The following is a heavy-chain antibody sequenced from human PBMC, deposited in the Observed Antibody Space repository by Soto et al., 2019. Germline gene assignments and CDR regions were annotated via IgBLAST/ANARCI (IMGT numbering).Heavy chain of an antibody. J-gene: IGHJ6*02. Sequence: QVQLVQSGDEVKKPGSSVKVSCKASAGTFSRYAISWVRQTPGQGLEWMGGIIPIFGTANYAQKFQGRVTITAHESTSTASMELSSLRSEATAVYYCARPNGSGYGSVYYYYYYGMDVWGQGTTVTVSS. V-gene: IGHV1-69*01. CDR1: AGTFSRYA. CDR2: IIPIFGTA. D-gene: IGHD5-12*01. CDR3: ARPNGSGYGSVYYYYYYGMDV.